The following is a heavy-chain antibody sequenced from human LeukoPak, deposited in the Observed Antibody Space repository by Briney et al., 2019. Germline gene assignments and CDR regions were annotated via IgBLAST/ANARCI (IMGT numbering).Heavy chain of an antibody. CDR3: ARSGRGGAFDI. V-gene: IGHV3-74*01. CDR1: GFTFSSYW. J-gene: IGHJ3*02. Sequence: GGSLRLSCAASGFTFSSYWMHWVRRGPGKGLVWVSRIYSDGSRTTYADSVKGRFTISGDNAKNTLYLQMNSLRAEDTAVYYCARSGRGGAFDIWGHGTMVTVSP. CDR2: IYSDGSRT. D-gene: IGHD1-26*01.